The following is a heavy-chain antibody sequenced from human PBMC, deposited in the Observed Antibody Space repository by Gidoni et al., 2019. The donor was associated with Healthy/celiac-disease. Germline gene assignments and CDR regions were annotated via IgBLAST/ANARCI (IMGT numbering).Heavy chain of an antibody. J-gene: IGHJ6*02. Sequence: EVQLVQSGAEVKKPGESLKISCKGSGYSVTSYWNGWVRQMPGKGLEWMGIIYPGDSDTRYSPSFQGQVTISADKSISTAYLQWSSLKASDTAMYYCARHGLSWDSSGYYYYYGMDVWGQGTTVTVSS. CDR3: ARHGLSWDSSGYYYYYGMDV. CDR2: IYPGDSDT. D-gene: IGHD3-22*01. CDR1: GYSVTSYW. V-gene: IGHV5-51*01.